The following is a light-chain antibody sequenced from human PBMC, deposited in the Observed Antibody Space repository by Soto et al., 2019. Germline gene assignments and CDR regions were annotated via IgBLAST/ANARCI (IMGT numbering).Light chain of an antibody. J-gene: IGLJ3*02. V-gene: IGLV2-14*03. CDR2: DVT. CDR1: SSDVGDYDY. Sequence: QSALTQPDSVSVSPGSWITSSCTGTSSDVGDYDYVSWYQQYPGKVPKLMLYDVTNRPSVSSNRFSGSKSGNTASLTISGLQAEDEAHYYCSSYSISSTHVVFGGGTKLTVL. CDR3: SSYSISSTHVV.